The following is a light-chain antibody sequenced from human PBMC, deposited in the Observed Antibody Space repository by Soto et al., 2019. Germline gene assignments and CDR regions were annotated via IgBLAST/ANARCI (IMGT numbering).Light chain of an antibody. CDR1: GSNIGSNT. CDR2: SNT. J-gene: IGLJ2*01. CDR3: AAWDDSLNGHVV. V-gene: IGLV1-44*01. Sequence: QSVLTQPPSTSGAPGQRVTISCSGGGSNIGSNTVNWYQQFPETAPKLALYSNTQRPSGFPDRFSGSKSGTSASLAISGLQSEDEADYFCAAWDDSLNGHVVFGGGTKVTVL.